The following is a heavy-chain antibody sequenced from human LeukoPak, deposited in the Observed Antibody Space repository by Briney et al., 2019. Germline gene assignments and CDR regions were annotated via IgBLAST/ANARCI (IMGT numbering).Heavy chain of an antibody. CDR1: GGSFSGYY. Sequence: SETLSLTCAVHGGSFSGYYWSWIRQPPGKGLEWIGEINHSGSTNYNPSLKSRVTISVDTSKNQFSLKLSSVTAADTAVYYCARGGRYYGSGRNRYYYYYGMDVWGQGTTVTVSS. CDR3: ARGGRYYGSGRNRYYYYYGMDV. CDR2: INHSGST. V-gene: IGHV4-34*01. D-gene: IGHD3-10*01. J-gene: IGHJ6*02.